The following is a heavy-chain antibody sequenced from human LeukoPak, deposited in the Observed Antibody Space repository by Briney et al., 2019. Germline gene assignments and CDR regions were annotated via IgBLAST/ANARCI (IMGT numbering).Heavy chain of an antibody. Sequence: PSQTLSLTCAISGDSVSSNSAAWNWIMQSPSRGLEWLGRTYYRSKWYNDYAVSVKSRITINPDTSKNQFSLQLNSVTPKDTAVYYCARADPLRGYAFNWGQGTLVTVSS. J-gene: IGHJ4*02. V-gene: IGHV6-1*01. CDR3: ARADPLRGYAFN. CDR2: TYYRSKWYN. D-gene: IGHD5-12*01. CDR1: GDSVSSNSAA.